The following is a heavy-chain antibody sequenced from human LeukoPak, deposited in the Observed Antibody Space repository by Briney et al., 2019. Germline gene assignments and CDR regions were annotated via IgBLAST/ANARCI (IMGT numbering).Heavy chain of an antibody. CDR1: GGSISSSSNY. Sequence: SETLSLTCTVSGGSISSSSNYWGWIRQPPGKGLEWIGSIYYSGSTYYNPPLKSRVTISVDTSKNQFSLKLSSVTAADTAVYYCASRRYYYYYMDVWGKGTTVTVSS. J-gene: IGHJ6*03. CDR2: IYYSGST. V-gene: IGHV4-39*07. CDR3: ASRRYYYYYMDV.